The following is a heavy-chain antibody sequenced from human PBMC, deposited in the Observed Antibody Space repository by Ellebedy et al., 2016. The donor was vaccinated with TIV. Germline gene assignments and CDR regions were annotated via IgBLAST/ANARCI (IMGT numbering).Heavy chain of an antibody. J-gene: IGHJ6*02. CDR3: AGFLIAMAGKTYYNGMDV. V-gene: IGHV1-24*01. D-gene: IGHD6-19*01. CDR2: FDPEDGET. CDR1: VYTLTALS. Sequence: AASVKVSCKVSVYTLTALSMHWVRQAPGKGLEWIGGFDPEDGETIYAQKFQGRVTMTEDTSTDSAYMELRSLRSEDTAVYYSAGFLIAMAGKTYYNGMDVWGQGTTVTVSS.